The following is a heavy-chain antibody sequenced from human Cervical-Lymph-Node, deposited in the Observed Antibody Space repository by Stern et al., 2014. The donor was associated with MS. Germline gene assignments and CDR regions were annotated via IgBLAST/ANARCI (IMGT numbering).Heavy chain of an antibody. Sequence: QVQLVQSGAEVKKPGASVKVSCKASGFTFTSYGISWVRQAPGQGLEWMGWISTYNGSTSNAQELQGRVTIPTDTATSTTYMDLGSLRSDDTAVYYCARGLLGIENAFDIWGQGTMVTVSS. CDR1: GFTFTSYG. D-gene: IGHD1-26*01. J-gene: IGHJ3*02. CDR3: ARGLLGIENAFDI. CDR2: ISTYNGST. V-gene: IGHV1-18*01.